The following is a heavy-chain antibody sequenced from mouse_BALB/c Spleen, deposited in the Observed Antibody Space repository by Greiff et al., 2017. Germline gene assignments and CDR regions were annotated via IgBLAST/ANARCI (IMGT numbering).Heavy chain of an antibody. Sequence: EVMLVESGGGLVKPGGSLKLSCAASGFTFSDYYMYWVRQTPEKRLEWVATISDGGSYTYYPDSVKGRFTISRDNAKNNLYLQMSSLKSEDTAMYYCARDNGGFAYWGQGTLVTVSA. CDR1: GFTFSDYY. CDR3: ARDNGGFAY. V-gene: IGHV5-4*02. CDR2: ISDGGSYT. J-gene: IGHJ3*01.